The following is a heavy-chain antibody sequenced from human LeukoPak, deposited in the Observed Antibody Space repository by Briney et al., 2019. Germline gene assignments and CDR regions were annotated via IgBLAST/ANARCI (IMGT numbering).Heavy chain of an antibody. D-gene: IGHD4/OR15-4a*01. J-gene: IGHJ6*03. Sequence: GGSLRLSCAASGFAFIVYAMSWVRQTPGKGLEWVAAISGSDPGTYHADSVKGRFTISRDNSKRTLYLQMTNLYDDDTDTYYRAKAPRGPCIGALCYYIDVWGKGTTVTVSS. CDR3: AKAPRGPCIGALCYYIDV. CDR2: ISGSDPGT. CDR1: GFAFIVYA. V-gene: IGHV3-23*01.